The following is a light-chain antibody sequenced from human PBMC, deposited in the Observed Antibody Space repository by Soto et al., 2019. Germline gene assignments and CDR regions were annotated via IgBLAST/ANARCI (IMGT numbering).Light chain of an antibody. J-gene: IGKJ4*01. CDR3: QQRSDSPPLT. CDR2: DAY. CDR1: QSVFGY. V-gene: IGKV3-11*01. Sequence: EVMLTQSPAALSLSPGDRATLSCRASQSVFGYLAWYQHKPGQAPRLLIYDAYKRATGVPARFSGSGSETDFTLIISSLEPEDFAVYYCQQRSDSPPLTFGGGTKVDIK.